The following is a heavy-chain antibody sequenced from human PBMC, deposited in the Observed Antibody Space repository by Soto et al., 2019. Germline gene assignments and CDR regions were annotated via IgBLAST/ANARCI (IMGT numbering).Heavy chain of an antibody. CDR2: ISSSSSYI. J-gene: IGHJ3*02. Sequence: EVQLVESGGGLVKPGGSLRLSCAASGFTFSSYSMNWVRQAPGKGLEWVSSISSSSSYIYYADSVKGRFTISRDNAKNSLYLQMNSLRAEDTAVYYGSRGSRLLGDAFDIWGQGTMVTVSS. D-gene: IGHD3-10*01. CDR1: GFTFSSYS. CDR3: SRGSRLLGDAFDI. V-gene: IGHV3-21*01.